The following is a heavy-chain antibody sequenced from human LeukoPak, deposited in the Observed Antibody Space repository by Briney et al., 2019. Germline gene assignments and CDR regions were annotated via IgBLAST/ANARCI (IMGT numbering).Heavy chain of an antibody. CDR2: INPNSGGT. Sequence: ASVKVSCKASGYTFTGYYMHWVRQAPGQGLEWMGRINPNSGGTNYAQKFQGRVTMTRDTSNSTAYMELSRLRSDDTAVYYCARVGEIRYFDWAPPYNDYWGQGTLVTVSS. V-gene: IGHV1-2*06. CDR3: ARVGEIRYFDWAPPYNDY. CDR1: GYTFTGYY. J-gene: IGHJ4*02. D-gene: IGHD3-9*01.